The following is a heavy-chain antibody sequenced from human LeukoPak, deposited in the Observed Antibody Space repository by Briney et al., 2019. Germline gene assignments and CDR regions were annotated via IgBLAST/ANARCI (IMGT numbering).Heavy chain of an antibody. CDR3: ARDKDDVDTAMGWYNWFDP. CDR2: IIPIFGTA. Sequence: SVKVSCKASGGPFSSYAISWVRQAPGQGLEWMGRIIPIFGTANYAQKFQGRVTITTDESTSTAYMELSSLRSEDTAVYYCARDKDDVDTAMGWYNWFDPWGQGTLVTVSS. CDR1: GGPFSSYA. J-gene: IGHJ5*02. D-gene: IGHD5-18*01. V-gene: IGHV1-69*05.